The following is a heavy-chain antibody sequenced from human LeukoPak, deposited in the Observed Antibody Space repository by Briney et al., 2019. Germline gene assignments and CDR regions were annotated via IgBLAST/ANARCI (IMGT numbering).Heavy chain of an antibody. Sequence: PSQTLSLTCAVPGDSISSGGYSWSWIRQPPGKGLEWIGYIYHGGSAYYSPSLKSRANISVDKSKNQFSLKLSSVTAADTAVYYCARYFSGGQFKWFDPWGQGTLVTVSS. CDR3: ARYFSGGQFKWFDP. D-gene: IGHD1-26*01. CDR1: GDSISSGGYS. V-gene: IGHV4-30-2*01. CDR2: IYHGGSA. J-gene: IGHJ5*02.